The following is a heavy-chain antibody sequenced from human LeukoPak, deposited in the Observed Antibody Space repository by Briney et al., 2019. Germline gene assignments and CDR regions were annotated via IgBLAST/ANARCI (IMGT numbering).Heavy chain of an antibody. CDR1: GFTFSNYA. J-gene: IGHJ5*02. CDR2: ISGSAGKI. CDR3: AGRITGYSSGYVS. D-gene: IGHD5-18*01. Sequence: GGSLRLSCVASGFTFSNYAMSWVRQAPGKGLDWGSVISGSAGKILYAGSVKGRFTISRDNSEHTVYLQMNNLPAEDTAVYYCAGRITGYSSGYVSWGQGTLVTVSS. V-gene: IGHV3-23*01.